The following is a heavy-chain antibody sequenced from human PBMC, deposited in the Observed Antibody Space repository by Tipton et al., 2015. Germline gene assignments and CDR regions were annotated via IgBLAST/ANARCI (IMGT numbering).Heavy chain of an antibody. CDR3: ARDLVYGMDV. CDR2: ISYRGST. V-gene: IGHV4-61*01. CDR1: GGSVSTSNYY. Sequence: TLSLTCTVSGGSVSTSNYYWGWIRQSPGKGLDWIGYISYRGSTHYNPSLKRRVTISLDTSNNQFSLTLNSVTAADTAVYYCARDLVYGMDVLGQGTTVTVSS. D-gene: IGHD1-26*01. J-gene: IGHJ6*02.